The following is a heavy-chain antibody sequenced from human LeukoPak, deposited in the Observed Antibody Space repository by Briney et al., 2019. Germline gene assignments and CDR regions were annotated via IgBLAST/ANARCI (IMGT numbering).Heavy chain of an antibody. V-gene: IGHV3-30*01. J-gene: IGHJ5*02. CDR3: AREPYGSGSYGFDP. Sequence: PGGSLRLSCAASGFTFSSYAMHWVRQAPGKGLEWVAVISYDGSNKYYADSVKGRFTISRDNSKNTLYLQMNSLRAEDTAVYYCAREPYGSGSYGFDPWGQGTLVTVSS. CDR1: GFTFSSYA. D-gene: IGHD3-10*01. CDR2: ISYDGSNK.